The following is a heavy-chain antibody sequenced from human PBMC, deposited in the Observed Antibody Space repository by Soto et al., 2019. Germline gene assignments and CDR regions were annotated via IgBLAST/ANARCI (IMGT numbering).Heavy chain of an antibody. CDR2: ISAYNGNT. CDR1: GYTFTSYG. J-gene: IGHJ4*02. D-gene: IGHD6-19*01. V-gene: IGHV1-18*01. CDR3: ARSLAVAGMSDY. Sequence: QVQLVQSGAEVKKPGASVKVSCKASGYTFTSYGISWVRQAPGQGLEWMGWISAYNGNTNNAQKLQGRVTMTTDTPTRAAYMELRSLRSKETAVYYCARSLAVAGMSDYWGQGTVVTVSS.